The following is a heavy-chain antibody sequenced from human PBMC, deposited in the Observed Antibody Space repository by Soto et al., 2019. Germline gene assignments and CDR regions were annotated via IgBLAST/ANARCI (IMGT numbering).Heavy chain of an antibody. Sequence: WGSLRLSCAASGFTFSSYGMHWVRQAPGKGLEWVAVISYDGSNKYYADSVKGRFAISRDNSKNTLYLQMNSLRAEDTAVYYCAKSGDYDAFDFWGKGTMVTVSS. J-gene: IGHJ3*01. CDR2: ISYDGSNK. D-gene: IGHD4-17*01. CDR3: AKSGDYDAFDF. V-gene: IGHV3-30*18. CDR1: GFTFSSYG.